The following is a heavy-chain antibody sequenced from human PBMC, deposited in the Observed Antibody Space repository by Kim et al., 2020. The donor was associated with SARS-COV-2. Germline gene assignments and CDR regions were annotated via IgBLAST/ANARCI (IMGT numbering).Heavy chain of an antibody. V-gene: IGHV3-23*01. CDR3: AKRSSAGSYDTSGYPDY. D-gene: IGHD3-22*01. CDR2: ISDTGGRT. CDR1: GFIFNIYA. Sequence: GGSLRLSCAASGFIFNIYAMSWVRQAPGKGLEWVSGISDTGGRTYYADSVKGRFTISRDNFKNTLYLQMNSLRAEDTAVYYCAKRSSAGSYDTSGYPDYWGQGTLVTVSS. J-gene: IGHJ4*02.